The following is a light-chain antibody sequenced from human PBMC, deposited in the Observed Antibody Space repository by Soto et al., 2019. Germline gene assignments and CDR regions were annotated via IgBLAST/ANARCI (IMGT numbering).Light chain of an antibody. V-gene: IGLV4-69*01. J-gene: IGLJ2*01. CDR2: LNSDGSH. Sequence: QPVLTQSPSASASLGGSVKLTCTLSSGHSNYAIAWHQQQPEKGPRYLMKLNSDGSHSKGDGIPDRFSGSSSGTERHLTISCLQSEDEADYYCQSWGTAIHDVVFGGGTKLTVL. CDR3: QSWGTAIHDVV. CDR1: SGHSNYA.